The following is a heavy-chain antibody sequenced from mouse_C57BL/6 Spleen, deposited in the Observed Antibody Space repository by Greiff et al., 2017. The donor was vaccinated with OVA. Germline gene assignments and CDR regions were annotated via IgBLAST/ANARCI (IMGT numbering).Heavy chain of an antibody. Sequence: QVQLQQPGAELVKPGASVKVSCKASGYTSTSYWMYWVKQRPGQGLEWIGMIHPSDSDTNYNQKFKGKATLTVDKSSSTAYMQLSSLTSEDSAVYYCAIRDSKRDFDYWGQGTTLTVSS. CDR3: AIRDSKRDFDY. D-gene: IGHD2-5*01. J-gene: IGHJ2*01. V-gene: IGHV1-74*01. CDR2: IHPSDSDT. CDR1: GYTSTSYW.